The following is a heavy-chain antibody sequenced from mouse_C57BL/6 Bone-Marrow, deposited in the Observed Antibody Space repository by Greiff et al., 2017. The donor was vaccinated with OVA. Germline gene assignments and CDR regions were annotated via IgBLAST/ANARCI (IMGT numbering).Heavy chain of an antibody. Sequence: EVKLEESGPGLVKPSQSLSLTCSVTGYSFTSGYYWNWIRQFPGNKLEWMGYISYDGSNNYNPSLKNRISITRDTSKNQFFLKLNSVTTEDTATYYCARGIYYYAMDYWGKGTSVTVSS. CDR2: ISYDGSN. CDR1: GYSFTSGYY. V-gene: IGHV3-6*01. CDR3: ARGIYYYAMDY. J-gene: IGHJ4*01.